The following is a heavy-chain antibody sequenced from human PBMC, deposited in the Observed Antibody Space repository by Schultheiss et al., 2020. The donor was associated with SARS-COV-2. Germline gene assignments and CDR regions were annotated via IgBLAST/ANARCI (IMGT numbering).Heavy chain of an antibody. CDR2: IYYSGST. V-gene: IGHV4-59*01. CDR1: GGSISSYY. CDR3: ARDLRIQLWSYYYYGMDV. Sequence: SETLSLTCTVSGGSISSYYWSWIRQPPGKGLEWIGYIYYSGSTNYNPSLKSRVTISVDTSKNQFSLKLSSVTAADTAVYYCARDLRIQLWSYYYYGMDVWGQGTTVTVSS. J-gene: IGHJ6*02. D-gene: IGHD5-18*01.